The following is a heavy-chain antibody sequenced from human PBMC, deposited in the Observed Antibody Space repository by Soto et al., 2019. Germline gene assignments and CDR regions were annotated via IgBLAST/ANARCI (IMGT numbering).Heavy chain of an antibody. V-gene: IGHV3-49*03. D-gene: IGHD6-19*01. Sequence: GGSLRLSCTASGFTFGDYAMSWFRQAPGKGLEWVGFIRSKAYGGTTEYAASVKGRFTISRDDSKSIAYLQMNSLKTEDTAVYYCTRDQEQWLVWGDYYYGMDVWGQGTTVTSP. CDR3: TRDQEQWLVWGDYYYGMDV. CDR2: IRSKAYGGTT. J-gene: IGHJ6*02. CDR1: GFTFGDYA.